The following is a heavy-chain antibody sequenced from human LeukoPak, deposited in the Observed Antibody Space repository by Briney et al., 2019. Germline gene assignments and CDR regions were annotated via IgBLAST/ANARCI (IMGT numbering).Heavy chain of an antibody. D-gene: IGHD2-21*02. V-gene: IGHV3-30*18. CDR1: GFTFSDYG. CDR3: AKALRSWGYCGADCSNVHAFDI. J-gene: IGHJ3*02. CDR2: ISYDGSNR. Sequence: GGSLRLSCAASGFTFSDYGIHLVRQAPGKGLEWVAVISYDGSNRYYADSVEGRFTISRDNSKETPYVQMNSLRAEDTAVYYCAKALRSWGYCGADCSNVHAFDIWGQGTMVTVSS.